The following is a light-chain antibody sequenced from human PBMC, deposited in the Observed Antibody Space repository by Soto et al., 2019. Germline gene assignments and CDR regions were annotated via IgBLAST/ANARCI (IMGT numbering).Light chain of an antibody. CDR3: SSYTSSSTVV. CDR1: SSDVGGYKY. V-gene: IGLV2-14*01. Sequence: QSALTQPASVSGSPGQSITICCTGTSSDVGGYKYVSWYQQHPGKAPKLMIYEVSNRPSGVSNRFSGSKSGNTASLTISGLQAEDEADYYCSSYTSSSTVVFGEGTKLTVL. J-gene: IGLJ2*01. CDR2: EVS.